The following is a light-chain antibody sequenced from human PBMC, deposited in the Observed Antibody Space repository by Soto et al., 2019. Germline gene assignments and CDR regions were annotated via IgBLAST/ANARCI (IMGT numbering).Light chain of an antibody. CDR3: QQTYTIPWT. Sequence: DIQMTQSPSILSASVGDRVTITCRTSQSFSHYLTWYQHKPGKAPKLLIYSATVLQSGVPSRFSGSGSGTDFTLTISRLQPEDSATYYCQQTYTIPWTFGQGTKVDIK. V-gene: IGKV1-39*01. J-gene: IGKJ1*01. CDR2: SAT. CDR1: QSFSHY.